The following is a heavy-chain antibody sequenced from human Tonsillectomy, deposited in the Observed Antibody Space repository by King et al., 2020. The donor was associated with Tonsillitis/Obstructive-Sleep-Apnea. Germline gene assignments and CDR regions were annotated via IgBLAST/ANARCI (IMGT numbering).Heavy chain of an antibody. CDR1: GYSFTSYW. J-gene: IGHJ3*02. CDR2: IYPGDSDT. Sequence: VQLVESGAEVKKPGESLKISCKGSGYSFTSYWIGWVRQMPGKGLEWMGIIYPGDSDTRYSPSFQGQVTISADKSISTAYLQWSSLKASDTAMYYCARHFLLVPAAIGAFDIWGQGTMVTVSS. D-gene: IGHD2-2*02. CDR3: ARHFLLVPAAIGAFDI. V-gene: IGHV5-51*01.